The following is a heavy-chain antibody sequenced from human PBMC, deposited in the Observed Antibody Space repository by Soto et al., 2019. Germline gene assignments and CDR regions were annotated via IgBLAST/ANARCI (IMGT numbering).Heavy chain of an antibody. CDR2: ISSLSTYT. D-gene: IGHD2-15*01. CDR3: ARDPPLSSIVVVGVDDF. V-gene: IGHV3-21*02. CDR1: GFSFSSYT. Sequence: VQLVESGGCLVKPGGSLRLSCAASGFSFSSYTMNWVRQAPGKGLEWVSSISSLSTYTNYADSVKGRFTISRDNDKNSLYLQMDSLRVEDTAVYYCARDPPLSSIVVVGVDDFWGQGTLVTVSS. J-gene: IGHJ4*02.